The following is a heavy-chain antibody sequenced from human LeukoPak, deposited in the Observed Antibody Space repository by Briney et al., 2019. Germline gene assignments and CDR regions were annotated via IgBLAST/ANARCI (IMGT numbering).Heavy chain of an antibody. V-gene: IGHV3-23*01. Sequence: PGGSLRLSCAGSGFTFSNYAMSWVRQAPGKGLGWVSVISGNGDTTYYADSVKGRFTISRDNSKNTLYLQMNSLRAEDTAIYSCAKDYRGSGYFFDVWGQGTMVAVSS. D-gene: IGHD3-3*01. CDR3: AKDYRGSGYFFDV. CDR1: GFTFSNYA. J-gene: IGHJ3*01. CDR2: ISGNGDTT.